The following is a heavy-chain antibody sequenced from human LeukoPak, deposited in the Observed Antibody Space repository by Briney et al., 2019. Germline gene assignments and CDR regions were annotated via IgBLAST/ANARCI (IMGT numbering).Heavy chain of an antibody. J-gene: IGHJ4*02. Sequence: SETLSLTCAVYGGSFSGYYWSWIRQPPGKGLEWIGEINHSGSTNYNPSLKSRVTISVDTSKNQLSLKLSSVTAADTAVYYCASRYEGSGSYAYFDYWGQGTLVTVSS. V-gene: IGHV4-34*01. CDR1: GGSFSGYY. D-gene: IGHD3-10*01. CDR2: INHSGST. CDR3: ASRYEGSGSYAYFDY.